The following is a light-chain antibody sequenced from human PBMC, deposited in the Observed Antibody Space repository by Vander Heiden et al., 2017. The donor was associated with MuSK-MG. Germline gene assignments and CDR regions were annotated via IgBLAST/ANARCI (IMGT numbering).Light chain of an antibody. CDR2: KAS. V-gene: IGKV1-5*03. CDR3: QQDNSYPYT. Sequence: DIQMTQSPSTLSASVGDRVTITCRASQSISTLLAWYQQKPGKAPNLLIYKASTLQSGVPSKFSGSGSGTEFTLTISSLQPDDFATYYCQQDNSYPYTFGQGTKVEIK. CDR1: QSISTL. J-gene: IGKJ2*01.